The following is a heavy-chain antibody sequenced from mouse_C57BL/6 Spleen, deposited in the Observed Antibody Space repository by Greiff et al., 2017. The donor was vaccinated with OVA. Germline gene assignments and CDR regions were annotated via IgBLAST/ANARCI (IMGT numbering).Heavy chain of an antibody. CDR1: GFTFTSYW. CDR2: IDPSDSYT. Sequence: QVQLQQSGAELVMPGASVKLSCKASGFTFTSYWMHWVKQRPGQGLEWIGEIDPSDSYTNYNQKFKGKSTLTVDKSSSTAYMQLSSLTSEDSAVYYCARCGDYGTLDYWGQGTTLTVSS. CDR3: ARCGDYGTLDY. J-gene: IGHJ2*01. V-gene: IGHV1-69*01. D-gene: IGHD1-1*01.